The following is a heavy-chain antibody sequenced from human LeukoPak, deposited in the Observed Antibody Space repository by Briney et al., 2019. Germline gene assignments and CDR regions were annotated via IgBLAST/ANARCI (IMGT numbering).Heavy chain of an antibody. J-gene: IGHJ4*02. V-gene: IGHV3-49*04. Sequence: GGSLRLSCTASGFIFGDYAMSWVRQAPGKGLEWVGFIRSKAYGGTTEYAASVKGRFTISRDDSKSIAYLQMNGLKTEDTAVYYCTRTYYYDSSGYYQLYYFDYWGQGTLVTVSS. CDR3: TRTYYYDSSGYYQLYYFDY. D-gene: IGHD3-22*01. CDR1: GFIFGDYA. CDR2: IRSKAYGGTT.